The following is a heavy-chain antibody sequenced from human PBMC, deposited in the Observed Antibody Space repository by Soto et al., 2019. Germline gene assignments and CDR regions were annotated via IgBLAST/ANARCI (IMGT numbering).Heavy chain of an antibody. CDR1: GFTFSSYA. V-gene: IGHV3-64*01. Sequence: EVPLVESGGGLVQPGGSLRLSCAASGFTFSSYAMHWVRQAPGQGLEYVSAISSTGGSTHYANSVKGRFTISKDNSKNSLYVQVGSLTAEDMAVYYCARDGLRQLAFDIRGQGKMVTVSS. D-gene: IGHD4-17*01. J-gene: IGHJ3*02. CDR2: ISSTGGST. CDR3: ARDGLRQLAFDI.